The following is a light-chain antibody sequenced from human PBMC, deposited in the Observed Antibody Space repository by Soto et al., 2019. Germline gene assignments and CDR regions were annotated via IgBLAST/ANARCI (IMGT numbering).Light chain of an antibody. CDR2: DVS. Sequence: QPVLTQPASVSGSPGQSITISCTGTSSDVGGYNYVSWYQQHPGKAPKFMIYDVSNRPSGVSNRFSGSKSGNTASLTISWLQAEDEADYYCSSYTTSNTRQIVFGTGTKVTVL. CDR3: SSYTTSNTRQIV. J-gene: IGLJ1*01. V-gene: IGLV2-14*01. CDR1: SSDVGGYNY.